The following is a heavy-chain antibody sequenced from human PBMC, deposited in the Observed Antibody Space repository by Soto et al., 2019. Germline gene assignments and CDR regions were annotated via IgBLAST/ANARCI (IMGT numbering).Heavy chain of an antibody. V-gene: IGHV3-48*02. CDR3: ARGGYSYGYGYFDY. J-gene: IGHJ4*02. D-gene: IGHD5-18*01. CDR2: ISSSSSTI. CDR1: GFTFSSYS. Sequence: GGSLRLSCAASGFTFSSYSMNWVRQAPGKGLEWVSYISSSSSTIYYADSVKGRFTISRDNAKNSLYLQMNSLRDEDTAVYYCARGGYSYGYGYFDYWGQGTLVTVSS.